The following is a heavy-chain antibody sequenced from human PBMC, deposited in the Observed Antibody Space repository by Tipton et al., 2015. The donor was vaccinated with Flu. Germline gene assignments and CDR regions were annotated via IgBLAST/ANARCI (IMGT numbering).Heavy chain of an antibody. J-gene: IGHJ4*02. Sequence: GSLRLSCAASGFTFSTYWMTWIRQAPGKGLEWVAVIKPDGSETHYLGSVKGRFTLSRDNAKNSVSLQMSNLSVEDTAVYYCVRAIAASGSFWGQGTLVTVSS. CDR3: VRAIAASGSF. CDR1: GFTFSTYW. V-gene: IGHV3-7*04. D-gene: IGHD3-10*01. CDR2: IKPDGSET.